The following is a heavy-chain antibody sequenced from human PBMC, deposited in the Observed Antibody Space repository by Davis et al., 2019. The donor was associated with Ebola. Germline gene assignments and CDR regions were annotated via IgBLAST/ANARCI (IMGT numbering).Heavy chain of an antibody. CDR3: ARETSITIFGVVTGPAAFDI. D-gene: IGHD3-3*01. Sequence: SQTLSLTCAISGDSVSSDSAAWNWIRQSPSRGLEWLGRTYYRSKWYNDYAVSVKSRITINPDTSKNQFSLQLNSVTPEDTAVYYCARETSITIFGVVTGPAAFDIWGQGTMVTVSS. CDR2: TYYRSKWYN. V-gene: IGHV6-1*01. CDR1: GDSVSSDSAA. J-gene: IGHJ3*02.